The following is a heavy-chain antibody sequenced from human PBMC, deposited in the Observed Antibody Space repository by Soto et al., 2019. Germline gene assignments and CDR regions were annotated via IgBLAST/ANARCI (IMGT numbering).Heavy chain of an antibody. D-gene: IGHD6-19*01. CDR3: AHIVVAGLGYYFDY. CDR2: IYWDDDK. J-gene: IGHJ4*02. V-gene: IGHV2-5*02. Sequence: QNTLKESGPTLVKPTQTLTLTCTFSGLSLSSTTMAVGWIRQPPGKALEWLALIYWDDDKRYSPFLKSRLTITKDTSKNQVVLTMSNMDPVDTARYYCAHIVVAGLGYYFDYWGQGTLVTVSS. CDR1: GLSLSSTTMA.